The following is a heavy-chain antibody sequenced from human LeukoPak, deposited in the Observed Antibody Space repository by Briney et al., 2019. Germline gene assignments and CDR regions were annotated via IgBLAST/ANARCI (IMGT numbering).Heavy chain of an antibody. V-gene: IGHV4-59*01. CDR3: ARGGTYYTSGSYLGY. CDR1: GGSISSYY. CDR2: IYYSGST. Sequence: SETLSLTCTVSGGSISSYYWSWIRQPPGKGLEWIGYIYYSGSTNYSPSLKSRVTISVDTSKNQFSLKLSSVTAADTAVYYCARGGTYYTSGSYLGYWGQGTLVTVSS. J-gene: IGHJ4*02. D-gene: IGHD3-10*01.